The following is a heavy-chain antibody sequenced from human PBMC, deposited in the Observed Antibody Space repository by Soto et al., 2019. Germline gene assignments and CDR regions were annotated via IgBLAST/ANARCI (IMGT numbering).Heavy chain of an antibody. V-gene: IGHV1-46*01. CDR2: INPSGGST. J-gene: IGHJ5*02. Sequence: GASVKVSCKASGYTFTSYDINWVRQATGQGLEWMGIINPSGGSTSYAQKFEDRVTITRDTSASTGYMEMSSLRSEDTAVYYCARGLYASSPNWFDPWAQGTLVTVSS. CDR3: ARGLYASSPNWFDP. D-gene: IGHD2-8*01. CDR1: GYTFTSYD.